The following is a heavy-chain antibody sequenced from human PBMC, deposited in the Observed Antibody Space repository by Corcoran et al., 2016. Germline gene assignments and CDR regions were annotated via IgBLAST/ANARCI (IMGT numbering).Heavy chain of an antibody. Sequence: QVQLVQSGAEVKKPGASVKVSCQASGYTFISYNMQWVRQAPGQGLEWMGIINPSGGSATYAQKFQGRVTMTRDPSTSTVYLERSSLRLEDTAVYYCARDSGSWSVDYWGQGTLVTVSS. J-gene: IGHJ4*02. CDR1: GYTFISYN. CDR2: INPSGGSA. CDR3: ARDSGSWSVDY. D-gene: IGHD6-13*01. V-gene: IGHV1-46*01.